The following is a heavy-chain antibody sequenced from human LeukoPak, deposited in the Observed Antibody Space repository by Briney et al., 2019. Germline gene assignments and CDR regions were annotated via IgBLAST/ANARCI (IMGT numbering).Heavy chain of an antibody. CDR3: AKDMAGRITMVRGSGGADY. J-gene: IGHJ4*02. V-gene: IGHV3-48*03. Sequence: QPGGSLRLSCAASGFTFSSYEMNWVRQAPGKGLEWVSYISSSGSTIYYADSVKGRFTISRDNAKNSLYLQMNSLRAEDTALYYCAKDMAGRITMVRGSGGADYWGQGTLVTVSS. D-gene: IGHD3-10*01. CDR1: GFTFSSYE. CDR2: ISSSGSTI.